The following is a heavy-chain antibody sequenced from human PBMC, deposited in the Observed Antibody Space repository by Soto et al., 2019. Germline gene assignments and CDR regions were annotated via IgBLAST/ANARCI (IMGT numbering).Heavy chain of an antibody. V-gene: IGHV3-23*01. Sequence: PGGSLRLFCAASGFTLSTFAMSWVRQAPGKGLEWVSAIRGSGDTTYYADSVKGRFTIFRDNSKNTLYLQMNSLRAEDTAVYYCAKNGGGGLIAGIDCWGQGTLVTV. J-gene: IGHJ4*02. CDR3: AKNGGGGLIAGIDC. CDR2: IRGSGDTT. D-gene: IGHD3-16*01. CDR1: GFTLSTFA.